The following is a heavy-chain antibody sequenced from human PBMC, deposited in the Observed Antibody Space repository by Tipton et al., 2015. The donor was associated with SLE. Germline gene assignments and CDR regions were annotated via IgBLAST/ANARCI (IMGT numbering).Heavy chain of an antibody. V-gene: IGHV4-59*01. CDR3: AREVTVTGGDAFDI. Sequence: TLSLTCTVSGGSISNYYWSWIRQPPGKGLEWIGYIYYSGSTNYNPSLKSRVTISVDTSKNQFSLKLSSVTAADTAVYYCAREVTVTGGDAFDIWGQGTMVTVSS. D-gene: IGHD4-17*01. CDR1: GGSISNYY. CDR2: IYYSGST. J-gene: IGHJ3*02.